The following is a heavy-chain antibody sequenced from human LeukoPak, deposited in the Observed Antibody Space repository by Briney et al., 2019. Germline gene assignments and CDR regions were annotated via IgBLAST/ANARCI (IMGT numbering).Heavy chain of an antibody. CDR2: IKFDGIET. V-gene: IGHV3-74*01. Sequence: PRGSLRLSCVASGFTFSNYWMHWVRQAPGKGLVWVSRIKFDGIETNYADSVTGRFTISRDNAKNTLYLQMTSLRAEDTALYYCATGGTYWSTWTGHWGQGTLVTVSS. CDR3: ATGGTYWSTWTGH. J-gene: IGHJ4*02. D-gene: IGHD3-10*01. CDR1: GFTFSNYW.